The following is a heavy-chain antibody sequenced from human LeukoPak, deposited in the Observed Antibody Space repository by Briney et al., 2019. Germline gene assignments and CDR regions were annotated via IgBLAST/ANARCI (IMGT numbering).Heavy chain of an antibody. CDR3: ASGGIIAVAGTGDY. V-gene: IGHV3-48*03. CDR1: GFTFSSYE. D-gene: IGHD6-19*01. J-gene: IGHJ4*02. CDR2: ISSSGSTI. Sequence: PGGSLRLSCAASGFTFSSYEMNWVRQAPGKGLEWVSYISSSGSTIYYADSVKGRFTISRDNAKNSLYLQMNSLRAEDTAVYYCASGGIIAVAGTGDYWGQGTLVTVSS.